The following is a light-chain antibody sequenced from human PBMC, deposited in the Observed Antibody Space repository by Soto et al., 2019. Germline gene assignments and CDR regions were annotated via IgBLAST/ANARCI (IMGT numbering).Light chain of an antibody. J-gene: IGKJ4*01. V-gene: IGKV3-20*01. CDR2: GTS. CDR1: QSVDSRY. CDR3: QQYGSSPLT. Sequence: EIVLTQSPGTLSLSPGERANLSCGASQSVDSRYLAWYQQKPGQAPRLLIFGTSNRAAGIPDRFIGGGSGTDFTLTISRLEPEDFAVYFCQQYGSSPLTFGGGTKVDIK.